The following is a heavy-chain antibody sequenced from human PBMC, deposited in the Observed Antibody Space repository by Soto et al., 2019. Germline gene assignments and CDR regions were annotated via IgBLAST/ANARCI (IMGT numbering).Heavy chain of an antibody. V-gene: IGHV3-30*18. D-gene: IGHD3-9*01. Sequence: HPGGSLRLSCVASGFTFSSFGMHWVRQAPGKGLEWVAIIPYDGSNKDYGDSVKGRFTISRDNSKNTLYLQMNSLRAEDTAVYFCAKDRAPYYFDNSVYRYGMDVWGQGTTVTVSS. CDR3: AKDRAPYYFDNSVYRYGMDV. J-gene: IGHJ6*02. CDR1: GFTFSSFG. CDR2: IPYDGSNK.